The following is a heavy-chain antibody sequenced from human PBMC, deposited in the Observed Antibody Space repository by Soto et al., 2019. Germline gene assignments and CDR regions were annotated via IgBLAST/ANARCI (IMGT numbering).Heavy chain of an antibody. D-gene: IGHD3-16*02. CDR3: ARDGDRGYDMDV. V-gene: IGHV3-48*02. Sequence: VQMVESGGGLVQPGGSLRLSCAGSGFTFSTYNMDWVRQAPGKGLEWVSYITNTGETIYYADSVRGRFTTSRDNAKNALFLQTNGLADEDTAVNYCARDGDRGYDMDVWGQGTTVTVSS. CDR1: GFTFSTYN. J-gene: IGHJ6*02. CDR2: ITNTGETI.